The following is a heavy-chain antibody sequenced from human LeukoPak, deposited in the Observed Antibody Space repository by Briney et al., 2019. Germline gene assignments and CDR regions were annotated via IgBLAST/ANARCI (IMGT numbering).Heavy chain of an antibody. J-gene: IGHJ4*02. V-gene: IGHV3-23*01. Sequence: GGSLRLSCATSGFTFSSYGMTWVRQAPGKGLEWVSSISASGDNTYYADSVKGRFTFSRDNSKNTLYLQMNSLRADDTAVYYCAKERSSSWPFDYWGQGTLVTVSS. CDR2: ISASGDNT. CDR1: GFTFSSYG. D-gene: IGHD6-13*01. CDR3: AKERSSSWPFDY.